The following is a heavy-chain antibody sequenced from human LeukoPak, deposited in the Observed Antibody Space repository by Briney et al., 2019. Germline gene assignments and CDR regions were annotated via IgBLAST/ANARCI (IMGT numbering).Heavy chain of an antibody. CDR1: GFTFSNYG. CDR3: AKDRETTASGTFDY. J-gene: IGHJ4*02. CDR2: LSEDGINK. D-gene: IGHD6-13*01. V-gene: IGHV3-30*18. Sequence: GRSLRLSCAASGFTFSNYGMHCVRQAPGKGLEWVAGLSEDGINKYYADSVKARFTISRDNSNNTLFLQMNNLRADDTAVYYCAKDRETTASGTFDYWGQGVLVTVSS.